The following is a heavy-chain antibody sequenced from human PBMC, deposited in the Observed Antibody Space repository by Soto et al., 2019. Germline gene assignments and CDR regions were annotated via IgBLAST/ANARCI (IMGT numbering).Heavy chain of an antibody. CDR2: ISGSGGST. J-gene: IGHJ2*01. D-gene: IGHD2-21*02. Sequence: GRPPRLLYAAVGVCCISRARSWIRKAPGKGLEWVSAISGSGGSTYYADSVKGRFTISRDNSKNTLYLQMDSLRVEDTAVYYCAKDTAYWHFDLWGRGSLVTVSS. V-gene: IGHV3-23*01. CDR3: AKDTAYWHFDL. CDR1: GVCCISRA.